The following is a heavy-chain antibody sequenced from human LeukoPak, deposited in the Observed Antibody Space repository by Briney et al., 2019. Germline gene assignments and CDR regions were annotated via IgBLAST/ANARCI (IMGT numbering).Heavy chain of an antibody. V-gene: IGHV4-28*01. D-gene: IGHD6-19*01. Sequence: KSSETLSLTCAVSGYSISSSNWWGWIRQPPGKGLEWIGYIYYSGSTYYNPSLKSRVTMSVDTSKNQFSLKLSSVTAVDTAVYYCARISSGWNWFDPWGQGTLVTVSS. CDR2: IYYSGST. CDR1: GYSISSSNW. J-gene: IGHJ5*02. CDR3: ARISSGWNWFDP.